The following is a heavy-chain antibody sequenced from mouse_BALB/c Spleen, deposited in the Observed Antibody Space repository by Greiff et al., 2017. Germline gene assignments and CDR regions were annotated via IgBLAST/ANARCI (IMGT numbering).Heavy chain of an antibody. CDR2: IWSGGST. J-gene: IGHJ3*01. Sequence: VQLQQSGPGLVQPSQSLSITCTVSGFSLTSYGVHWVRQSPGKGLEWLGVIWSGGSTDYNAAFISRLSISKDNSKSQVFFKMNSLQANDTAIYYCARKGAYYGNYVFAYWGQGTLVTVSA. CDR3: ARKGAYYGNYVFAY. CDR1: GFSLTSYG. V-gene: IGHV2-2*02. D-gene: IGHD2-10*01.